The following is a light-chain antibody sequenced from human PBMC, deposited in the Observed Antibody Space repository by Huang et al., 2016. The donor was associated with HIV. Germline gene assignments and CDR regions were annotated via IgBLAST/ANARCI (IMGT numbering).Light chain of an antibody. CDR1: QTLLHSDGRTY. V-gene: IGKV2-29*03. J-gene: IGKJ4*01. CDR2: EGS. Sequence: DVVVTQTPLSLSVSPGQPASIYCKSSQTLLHSDGRTYLCWYLQRPGQYPQFLIYEGSIRFSGVPDKFSGSVSGTDFMLKIRRVGVEDVGFYYCMQHIHLPFTVGGGTTVEIK. CDR3: MQHIHLPFT.